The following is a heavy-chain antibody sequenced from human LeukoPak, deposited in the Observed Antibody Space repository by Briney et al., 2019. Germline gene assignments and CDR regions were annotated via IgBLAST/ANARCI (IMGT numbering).Heavy chain of an antibody. CDR3: ARESPSYCGGDCYLS. CDR2: INSDGSST. D-gene: IGHD2-21*01. CDR1: GFTFSSYW. Sequence: GGSLRLSCAASGFTFSSYWMHWVRQAPGKGLVWVSRINSDGSSTSCADSVKGRFTISRDNAKSTLYLQMNSLRAEDTAVYYCARESPSYCGGDCYLSWGQGTLVTVSS. J-gene: IGHJ4*02. V-gene: IGHV3-74*01.